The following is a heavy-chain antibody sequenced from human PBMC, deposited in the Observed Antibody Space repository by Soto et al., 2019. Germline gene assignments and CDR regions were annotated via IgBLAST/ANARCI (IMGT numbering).Heavy chain of an antibody. Sequence: EVQLVESGGGLVKPAGSLRLSCAASGFTFSSYSMNWVRQAPGKGLEWVSSISSSSSYIYYADSVKGRFTISRDNAKNSLYLQMNSLRAEDTAVYYCASSRFGPLIDYWGQGTLVTVSS. D-gene: IGHD3-16*01. CDR1: GFTFSSYS. J-gene: IGHJ4*02. CDR2: ISSSSSYI. V-gene: IGHV3-21*01. CDR3: ASSRFGPLIDY.